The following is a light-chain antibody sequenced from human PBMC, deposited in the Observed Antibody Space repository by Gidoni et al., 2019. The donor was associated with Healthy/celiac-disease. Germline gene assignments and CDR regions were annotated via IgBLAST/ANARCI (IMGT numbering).Light chain of an antibody. V-gene: IGKV1-39*01. CDR3: QQSYSTPQS. J-gene: IGKJ3*01. CDR2: AAS. Sequence: DIQMTHSPSSLSASVGDRVTITCRASQSISSYLNWYQQKPGKAPKLLIYAASSVQSGVPSRFSGSGSGTDLTLTISSLQPEDFATYYWQQSYSTPQSFGPGTKVDIK. CDR1: QSISSY.